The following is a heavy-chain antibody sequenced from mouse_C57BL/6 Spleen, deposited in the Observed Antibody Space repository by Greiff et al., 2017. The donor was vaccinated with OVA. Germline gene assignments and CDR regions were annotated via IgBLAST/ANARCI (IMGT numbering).Heavy chain of an antibody. CDR2: IDPSDSET. V-gene: IGHV1-52*01. CDR1: GYTFTSYW. J-gene: IGHJ4*01. CDR3: ARQPYGSSYNYAMDY. Sequence: QVQLQQPGAELVRPGSSVKLSCKASGYTFTSYWMHWVTQRPIQGLEWIGNIDPSDSETHYNQKFKDKATLTVDKSSSTAYMQLSSLTSEDSAVYYCARQPYGSSYNYAMDYWGQGTSVTVSS. D-gene: IGHD1-1*01.